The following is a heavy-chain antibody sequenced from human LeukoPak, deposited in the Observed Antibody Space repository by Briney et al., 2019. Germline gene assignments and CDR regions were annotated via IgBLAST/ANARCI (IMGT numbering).Heavy chain of an antibody. J-gene: IGHJ4*02. CDR1: GFTFSSFS. V-gene: IGHV3-30*04. CDR3: ARSPERLGQGHLDS. CDR2: ISYHGIHT. D-gene: IGHD3/OR15-3a*01. Sequence: GGSLRLSCAASGFTFSSFSMHWGRQAPGKGLWWLTLISYHGIHTDYTDSVKGRFTVSRDNSNNTLFLQMNNLRADDTAIYFCARSPERLGQGHLDSWGQGTLVTVSS.